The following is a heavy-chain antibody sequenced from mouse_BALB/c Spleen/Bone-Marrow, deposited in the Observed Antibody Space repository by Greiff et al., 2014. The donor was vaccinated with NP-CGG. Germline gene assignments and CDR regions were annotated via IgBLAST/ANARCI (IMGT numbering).Heavy chain of an antibody. D-gene: IGHD1-1*01. J-gene: IGHJ3*01. V-gene: IGHV1S126*01. CDR3: ASYGRSPAWFAY. CDR2: IDPSDSET. Sequence: QVQLQQSGPQLVRPGASVKISCKASGYSFTSYWMHWVKQRPGQGLEWIGMIDPSDSETRLNQMFKDKATLTVDKSSSTAYMQLSRQTSEDSAVYYCASYGRSPAWFAYWGQGTLVTVSA. CDR1: GYSFTSYW.